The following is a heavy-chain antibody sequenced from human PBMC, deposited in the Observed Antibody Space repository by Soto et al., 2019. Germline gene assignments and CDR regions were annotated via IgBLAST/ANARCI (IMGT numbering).Heavy chain of an antibody. CDR1: GFTFSSYA. Sequence: VDSLRLSCAASGFTFSSYAMSWVRQAPGKGLEWVSTISGSDGRTYSTDSVKGRFTISRDNSRNTAYLHMNSLRVEDTAVYYCAKGVSQYTPLALFDYWGRGTLVKVSS. D-gene: IGHD5-18*01. CDR3: AKGVSQYTPLALFDY. V-gene: IGHV3-23*01. J-gene: IGHJ4*02. CDR2: ISGSDGRT.